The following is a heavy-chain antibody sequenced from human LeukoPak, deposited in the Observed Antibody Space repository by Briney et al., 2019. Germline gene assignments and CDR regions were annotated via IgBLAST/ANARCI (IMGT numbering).Heavy chain of an antibody. V-gene: IGHV3-23*01. Sequence: GGSLRLSCAASGFTFSRYAMNWVRQAPGKGLEWVSTISNSGDRTYYADSVKGRFTISRDNSKNTLYLQMNSLRTEDTAVYYCAKDFVPRGGSYFPGFDYWGQGTLVIVSS. D-gene: IGHD1-26*01. CDR2: ISNSGDRT. CDR1: GFTFSRYA. J-gene: IGHJ4*02. CDR3: AKDFVPRGGSYFPGFDY.